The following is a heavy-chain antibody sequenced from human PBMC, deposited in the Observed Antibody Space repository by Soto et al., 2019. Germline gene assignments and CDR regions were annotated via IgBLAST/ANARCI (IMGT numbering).Heavy chain of an antibody. CDR3: ARDQRIAAAGIDY. CDR2: MNPNSGNT. V-gene: IGHV1-8*01. CDR1: GYTFTIDD. J-gene: IGHJ4*02. D-gene: IGHD6-13*01. Sequence: QVQLVQSGAEVKKPGASVKVSCRASGYTFTIDDINWVRQATGQGLEWMGWMNPNSGNTGYAQKFQGRVTMTRNTSISTAYMELSSLRSEDTAVYYCARDQRIAAAGIDYWGQGTLVTVSS.